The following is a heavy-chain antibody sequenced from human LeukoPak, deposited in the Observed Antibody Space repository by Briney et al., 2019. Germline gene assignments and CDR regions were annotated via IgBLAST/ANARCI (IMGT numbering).Heavy chain of an antibody. V-gene: IGHV3-15*01. J-gene: IGHJ4*02. Sequence: GGSLRLSCAASGFTFSNAWMSWVRQAPGKGLEWVGRIKSKTDGGTTDYAAPVKGRFTISRDDSKNTLYLQMNSLKTEDTAVYYCTTHLLPMVRGIPLFDYWGQGTLVTVSS. D-gene: IGHD3-10*01. CDR3: TTHLLPMVRGIPLFDY. CDR1: GFTFSNAW. CDR2: IKSKTDGGTT.